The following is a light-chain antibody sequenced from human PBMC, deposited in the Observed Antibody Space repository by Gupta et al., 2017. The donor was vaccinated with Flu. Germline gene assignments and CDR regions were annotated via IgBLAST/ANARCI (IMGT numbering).Light chain of an antibody. CDR2: GAS. J-gene: IGKJ5*01. V-gene: IGKV3-15*01. CDR1: QSVGSN. Sequence: EIVLTQSPATLSVSPGERATLSCRASQSVGSNLAWYQQKPGQAPRLLIYGASTRAADIPARFTGSGSRTDFTLTINNLQSDDSAIYYCQQNAFWPPVTFGRGTRLDIK. CDR3: QQNAFWPPVT.